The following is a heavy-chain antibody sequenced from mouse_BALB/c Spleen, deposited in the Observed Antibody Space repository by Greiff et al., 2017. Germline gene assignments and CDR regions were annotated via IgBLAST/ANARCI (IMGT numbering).Heavy chain of an antibody. CDR2: ISSGGST. CDR1: GFTFSSYA. Sequence: EVQRVESGGGLVKPGGSLKLSCAASGFTFSSYAMSWVRQTPEKRLEWVASISSGGSTYYPDSVKGRFTISRDNARNILYLQMSSLRSEDTAMYYCARGITTVVATDDWGQGTTLTVSS. J-gene: IGHJ2*01. D-gene: IGHD1-1*01. CDR3: ARGITTVVATDD. V-gene: IGHV5-6-5*01.